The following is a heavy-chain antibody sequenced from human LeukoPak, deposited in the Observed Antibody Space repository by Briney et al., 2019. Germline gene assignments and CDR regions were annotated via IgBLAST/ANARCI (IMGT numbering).Heavy chain of an antibody. CDR1: GFTFSSYG. V-gene: IGHV3-23*01. Sequence: GGSLRLSCAASGFTFSSYGMSWVRQAPGKGLEWVSAISGSGGSTYYADSVKGRFTISRDNSKNTLYLQMNSLRAEDTAVYYCARQAYYYDSSGYYVDAFDIWGQGTMVTVSS. D-gene: IGHD3-22*01. J-gene: IGHJ3*02. CDR2: ISGSGGST. CDR3: ARQAYYYDSSGYYVDAFDI.